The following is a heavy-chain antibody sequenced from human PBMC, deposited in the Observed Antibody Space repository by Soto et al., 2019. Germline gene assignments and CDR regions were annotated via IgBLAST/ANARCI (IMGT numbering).Heavy chain of an antibody. CDR2: IYYGGST. Sequence: SETLSLTCTVSGGSIRSYYWSWIRQPPGKGLEWIGYIYYGGSTNYNPSLKSRVTISMDTSKNQFSLRLSSVTAADTAVYFCARGGEAAAARGYYYYYMDVWGKGNTVTVS. V-gene: IGHV4-59*01. CDR3: ARGGEAAAARGYYYYYMDV. D-gene: IGHD6-13*01. CDR1: GGSIRSYY. J-gene: IGHJ6*03.